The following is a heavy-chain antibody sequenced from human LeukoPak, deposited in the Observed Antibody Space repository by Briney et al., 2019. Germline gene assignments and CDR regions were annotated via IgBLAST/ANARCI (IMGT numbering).Heavy chain of an antibody. J-gene: IGHJ4*02. D-gene: IGHD3-10*01. Sequence: SETLSLTCAVYGGSFSGYYWSWIRQPPGKGLEWIAEINHSGSTKYHPSLKSRVTISVDTSKNQYSLKLTPVTAADTAVYYCAAVPESYYTVYYFNYWGQGNLVTVSS. CDR3: AAVPESYYTVYYFNY. CDR1: GGSFSGYY. CDR2: INHSGST. V-gene: IGHV4-34*01.